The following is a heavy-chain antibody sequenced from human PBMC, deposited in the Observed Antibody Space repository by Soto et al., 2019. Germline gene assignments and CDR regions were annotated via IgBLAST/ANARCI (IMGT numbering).Heavy chain of an antibody. Sequence: GGSLRLSCAASGFTFSSYAMSWVRQAPGKGLEWVSAISGSGGSTYYADSVKGRFTISRDNSKNTLYLQMNSLRAEDTAVYYCAKDRWDCSSTSCFRFDPWGQGTLVTVSS. CDR1: GFTFSSYA. V-gene: IGHV3-23*01. D-gene: IGHD2-2*01. J-gene: IGHJ5*02. CDR2: ISGSGGST. CDR3: AKDRWDCSSTSCFRFDP.